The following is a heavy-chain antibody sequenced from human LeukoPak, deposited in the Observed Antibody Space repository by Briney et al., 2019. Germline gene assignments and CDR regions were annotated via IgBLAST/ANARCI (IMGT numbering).Heavy chain of an antibody. J-gene: IGHJ3*02. CDR3: ARGGSPPEALGDAFDI. D-gene: IGHD1-26*01. Sequence: QPGGSLRLSCAASGFTFSNHWMHWVRRAPGQGLVWVSRINSDGSHTIYADSVQGRFTISRDNAKNTLYLQMNSLRAGDTAMYYCARGGSPPEALGDAFDIWGQGTMVTVSS. CDR1: GFTFSNHW. CDR2: INSDGSHT. V-gene: IGHV3-74*01.